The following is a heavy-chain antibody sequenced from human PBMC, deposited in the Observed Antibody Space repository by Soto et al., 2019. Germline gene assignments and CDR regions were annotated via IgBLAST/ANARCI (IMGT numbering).Heavy chain of an antibody. Sequence: VSCKASGYTFTSYGISWVRQAPGQGLEWMGWISAYNGNTNYAQKLQGRVTMTTDTSTSTAYMELRSLRSDDTAVYYCARHGRLKRVGSSSSARGYYYYYMDVWGKGTTVTVSS. J-gene: IGHJ6*03. CDR1: GYTFTSYG. CDR3: ARHGRLKRVGSSSSARGYYYYYMDV. V-gene: IGHV1-18*01. CDR2: ISAYNGNT. D-gene: IGHD6-6*01.